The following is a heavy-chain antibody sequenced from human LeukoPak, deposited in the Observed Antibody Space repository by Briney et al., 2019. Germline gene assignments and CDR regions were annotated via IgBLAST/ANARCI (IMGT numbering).Heavy chain of an antibody. CDR1: GFTFRSYW. D-gene: IGHD5-18*01. CDR3: TTGTWIQLWLADY. J-gene: IGHJ4*02. V-gene: IGHV3-15*01. Sequence: PGGSLRLSCAASGFTFRSYWMHWVRQAPGKGLEWVGHIKTKTDGGTTDYAAPVKGRFTISRDDSKNTLYLQMNSLKTEDTALYYCTTGTWIQLWLADYWGQGTLVTVSS. CDR2: IKTKTDGGTT.